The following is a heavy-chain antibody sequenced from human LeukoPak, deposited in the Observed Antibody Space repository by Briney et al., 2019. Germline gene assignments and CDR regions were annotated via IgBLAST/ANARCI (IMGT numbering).Heavy chain of an antibody. V-gene: IGHV3-23*01. Sequence: GGSLRLSCAASGFTSSRSAMNWVRQAPGKGLEWVSAISGSGVSTYYADSVKGRFTISRDNSKNTLYLQMNSLRAEDTAVYYCAKGSSSGWYRSPFDYWGQGTLVTVSS. CDR1: GFTSSRSA. CDR3: AKGSSSGWYRSPFDY. D-gene: IGHD6-19*01. CDR2: ISGSGVST. J-gene: IGHJ4*02.